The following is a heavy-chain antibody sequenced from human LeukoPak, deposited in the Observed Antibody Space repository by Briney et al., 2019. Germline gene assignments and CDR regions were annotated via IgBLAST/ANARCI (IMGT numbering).Heavy chain of an antibody. D-gene: IGHD6-13*01. CDR2: INHSGST. J-gene: IGHJ5*02. CDR1: GGSFSGYY. CDR3: AGSGSSWYDWFDP. Sequence: SETLSLTCAVYGGSFSGYYWSWIRQPPGKGLEWIGEINHSGSTNYNPSLKSRVTISVDTSKNQFSLKLSSVTAADTAVYYCAGSGSSWYDWFDPWGQGTLVTVSS. V-gene: IGHV4-34*01.